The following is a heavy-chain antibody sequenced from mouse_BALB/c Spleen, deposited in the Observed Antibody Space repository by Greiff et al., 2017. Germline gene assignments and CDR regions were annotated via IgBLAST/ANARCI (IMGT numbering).Heavy chain of an antibody. J-gene: IGHJ4*01. V-gene: IGHV7-3*02. CDR1: GFTFTDYY. Sequence: EVMLVESGGGLVQPGGSLRLSCATSGFTFTDYYMSWVRQPPGKALEWLGFIRNKANGYTTEYSASVKGRFTISRDNSQSILYLQMNTLRAEDSATYYCARENYRYRDAMDYWGQGTSVTVSS. CDR2: IRNKANGYTT. D-gene: IGHD2-14*01. CDR3: ARENYRYRDAMDY.